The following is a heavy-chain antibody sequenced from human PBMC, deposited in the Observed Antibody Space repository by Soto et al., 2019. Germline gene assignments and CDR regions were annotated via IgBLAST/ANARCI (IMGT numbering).Heavy chain of an antibody. CDR2: IWYDGSNK. V-gene: IGHV3-33*01. D-gene: IGHD2-15*01. CDR1: GFTFSSYG. J-gene: IGHJ4*02. Sequence: GGSLRLSCAASGFTFSSYGMHWVRQAPGKGLEWVAVIWYDGSNKYYADSVKGRFTISRDNSKNTLYLQMNSLRAEDTAVYYCARDRSGGSPSLDYWGQGTLVTVSS. CDR3: ARDRSGGSPSLDY.